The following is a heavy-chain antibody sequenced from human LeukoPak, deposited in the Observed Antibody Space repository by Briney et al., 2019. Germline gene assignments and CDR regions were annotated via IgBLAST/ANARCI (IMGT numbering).Heavy chain of an antibody. J-gene: IGHJ4*02. V-gene: IGHV3-66*02. CDR1: GFTVSSNY. Sequence: PGGSLRLSCAASGFTVSSNYMSWVRQAPGKGLEWVSVIYSGGSTYYADSVKGRFTISRDNSKNTLYLQMNSLRAEDTAVYYCAKPEKYGNIVVVVAAIPLGYWGQGTLVTVSS. CDR3: AKPEKYGNIVVVVAAIPLGY. CDR2: IYSGGST. D-gene: IGHD2-15*01.